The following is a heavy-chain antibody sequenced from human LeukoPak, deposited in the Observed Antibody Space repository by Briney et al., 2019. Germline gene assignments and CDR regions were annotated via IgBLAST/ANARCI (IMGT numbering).Heavy chain of an antibody. CDR3: ARGSLHSAYGFDY. V-gene: IGHV3-48*03. Sequence: GGSLRLSCAASGFSFSSYEMNWVRQAPGKGLEWVSHSSSSGSTIYYAGSVKGRFTIARDNAKNSVYLQMNSLRAEDTAVYYCARGSLHSAYGFDYWGQGTLVTVSS. J-gene: IGHJ4*02. D-gene: IGHD5-12*01. CDR2: SSSSGSTI. CDR1: GFSFSSYE.